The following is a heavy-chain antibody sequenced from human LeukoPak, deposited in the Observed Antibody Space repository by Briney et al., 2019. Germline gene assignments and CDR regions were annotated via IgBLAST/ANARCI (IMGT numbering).Heavy chain of an antibody. Sequence: PGRSLRLSCAASGFTFSSYGMHWVRQAPGKGLEWVAVISYDGGDKYFADSVKGRFTISRDNSKNTLYLQMNSLRAEDTAVYYCAKWERREYWFDPWGQGTLVTVSS. J-gene: IGHJ5*02. CDR3: AKWERREYWFDP. CDR1: GFTFSSYG. D-gene: IGHD1-1*01. CDR2: ISYDGGDK. V-gene: IGHV3-30*18.